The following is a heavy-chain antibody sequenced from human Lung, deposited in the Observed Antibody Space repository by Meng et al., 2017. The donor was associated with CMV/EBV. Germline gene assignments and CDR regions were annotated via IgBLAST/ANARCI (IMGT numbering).Heavy chain of an antibody. CDR1: GGSISSSNYY. Sequence: SETLSLTCTVSGGSISSSNYYWGWIRQPPGKGLEWIGRMLSTGSTYYNPSLKSRVTISLDTSKNQFSLKLNSVTAADTAVYFCARDHKFRVGIVVVPAFDIWSQGTMVTVSS. CDR2: MLSTGST. D-gene: IGHD2-2*01. V-gene: IGHV4-39*07. CDR3: ARDHKFRVGIVVVPAFDI. J-gene: IGHJ3*02.